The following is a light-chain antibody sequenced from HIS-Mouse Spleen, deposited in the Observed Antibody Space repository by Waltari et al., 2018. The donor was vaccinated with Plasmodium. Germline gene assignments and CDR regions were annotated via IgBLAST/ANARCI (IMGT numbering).Light chain of an antibody. V-gene: IGLV3-10*01. J-gene: IGLJ3*02. CDR2: EDS. CDR1: ALPKKY. Sequence: SYELTQPPSVSVSPGQTARITCSGDALPKKYAYWYQQKSGQAPVLVIYEDSKRPPGIPDRFSGSSSGTMANLTISGAQVEDEADYYCYSTDSSGNHRVFGGGTKLTVL. CDR3: YSTDSSGNHRV.